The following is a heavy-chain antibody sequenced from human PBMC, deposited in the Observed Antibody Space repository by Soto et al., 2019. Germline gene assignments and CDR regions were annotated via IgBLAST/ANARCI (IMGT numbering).Heavy chain of an antibody. CDR1: GFTVSNNY. CDR3: AAQRGGGGY. J-gene: IGHJ4*02. Sequence: EVQLVESGGGLIQPGGSLRLSCAVSGFTVSNNYMSWVRQAPGKGLEGVSVIYSGGYTAYGDSVKGRFTISRDNSKNTPFSQISSRRAERTAVDYGAAQRGGGGYWGQGTLVTVSS. D-gene: IGHD6-25*01. CDR2: IYSGGYT. V-gene: IGHV3-53*01.